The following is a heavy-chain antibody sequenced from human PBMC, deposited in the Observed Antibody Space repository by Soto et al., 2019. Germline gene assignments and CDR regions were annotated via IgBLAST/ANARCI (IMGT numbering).Heavy chain of an antibody. J-gene: IGHJ3*02. Sequence: EVQLLESGGGLVQPGGSLRLSCAASGFTFSSYGMSWVRQAPAKGLEWVSAISGSGGSTYYADSVKGRFTISRDNSKNTLYLQMNSLRAEDTAVYYCATLYGRTWAFDIWGQGTMVTVSS. CDR2: ISGSGGST. CDR1: GFTFSSYG. V-gene: IGHV3-23*01. D-gene: IGHD1-1*01. CDR3: ATLYGRTWAFDI.